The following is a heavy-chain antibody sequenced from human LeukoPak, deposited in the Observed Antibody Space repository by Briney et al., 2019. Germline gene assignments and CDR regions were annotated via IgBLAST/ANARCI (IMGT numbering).Heavy chain of an antibody. Sequence: SGGSLRLSCAASGFTFSSFDMHWVRQPTGQGLEWVSTIGTASNTYYPGSVEGRFTLSRDNSKDSLYLQMNSLTAGDTAVYYCARGPPRGKYYYMDVWGQGTLVTVSS. CDR1: GFTFSSFD. V-gene: IGHV3-13*01. CDR2: IGTASNT. D-gene: IGHD1-1*01. J-gene: IGHJ6*03. CDR3: ARGPPRGKYYYMDV.